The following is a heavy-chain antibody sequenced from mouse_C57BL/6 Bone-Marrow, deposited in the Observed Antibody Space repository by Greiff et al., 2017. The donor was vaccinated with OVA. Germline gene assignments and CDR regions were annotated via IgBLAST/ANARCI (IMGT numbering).Heavy chain of an antibody. CDR1: GFSLTSYA. D-gene: IGHD2-1*01. Sequence: VKLVESGPGLVAPSQSLSITCTVSGFSLTSYAISWVRQPPGKGLAWLGVLWTGGGTNYNSALKSRLSISKDNSKSQVFLKMNSLQTDDTARYYCARRLLGGYAMDYWGQGTSVTVSS. J-gene: IGHJ4*01. V-gene: IGHV2-9-1*01. CDR3: ARRLLGGYAMDY. CDR2: LWTGGGT.